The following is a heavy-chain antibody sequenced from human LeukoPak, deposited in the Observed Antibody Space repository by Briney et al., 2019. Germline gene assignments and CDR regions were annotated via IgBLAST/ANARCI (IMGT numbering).Heavy chain of an antibody. CDR3: ARVPLLRSLEWLKTDREIDY. Sequence: ASVKVSCKASGYTFTSYGISWVRQAPGPGLEWMGWISAYNGNTNYAQKLQGRVTMTTDTSTSTAYMELRSLRSDDTAVYYCARVPLLRSLEWLKTDREIDYWGQGTLVTVSS. J-gene: IGHJ4*02. V-gene: IGHV1-18*01. CDR1: GYTFTSYG. D-gene: IGHD3-3*01. CDR2: ISAYNGNT.